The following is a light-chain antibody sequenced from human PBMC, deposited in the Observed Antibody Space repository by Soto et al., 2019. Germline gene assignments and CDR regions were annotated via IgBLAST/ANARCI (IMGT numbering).Light chain of an antibody. V-gene: IGKV3-20*01. J-gene: IGKJ5*01. Sequence: EIVMAQSPGTMSVSPGERATLSCRASQSVSSNLAWYQQKPGQAPRLLIYGASRRATGIPDRFSGSGSGTDFSLTISRLEPEDCAVYYCQQYGGSPLITFGQGTRRRL. CDR3: QQYGGSPLIT. CDR1: QSVSSN. CDR2: GAS.